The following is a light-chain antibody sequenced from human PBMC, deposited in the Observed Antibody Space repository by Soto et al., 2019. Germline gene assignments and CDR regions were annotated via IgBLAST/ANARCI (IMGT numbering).Light chain of an antibody. V-gene: IGKV1-39*01. CDR3: QQSFSTPQT. CDR2: VAS. J-gene: IGKJ4*01. Sequence: DIQMTQSPSSLSASVGDSVTITCRASQSINIYLSWYQQKPGKAPKLLINVASTLQGGVPSRFSGSGSGTDFTLAISSLQPEDSATYYCQQSFSTPQTFGGGTRVEIE. CDR1: QSINIY.